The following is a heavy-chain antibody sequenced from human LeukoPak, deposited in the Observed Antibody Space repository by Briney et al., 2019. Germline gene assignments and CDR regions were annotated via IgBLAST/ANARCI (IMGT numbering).Heavy chain of an antibody. CDR3: ARVGATHDAFDI. D-gene: IGHD1-26*01. CDR2: ISGSGGST. CDR1: GFTFSSYS. Sequence: TGGSLRLSCAASGFTFSSYSMNWVRQAPGKGLEWVSAISGSGGSTYYADSVKGRFTISRDNSKNTLYLQMNSLRAEDTAVYYCARVGATHDAFDIWGQETMVTVSS. V-gene: IGHV3-23*01. J-gene: IGHJ3*02.